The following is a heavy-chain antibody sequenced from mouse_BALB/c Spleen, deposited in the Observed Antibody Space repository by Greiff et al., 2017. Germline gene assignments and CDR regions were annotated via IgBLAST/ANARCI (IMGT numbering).Heavy chain of an antibody. CDR3: ARAGYWAMDY. CDR2: ISSGSSTI. CDR1: GFTFSSFG. J-gene: IGHJ4*01. Sequence: EVQVVESGGGLVQPGGSRKLSCAASGFTFSSFGMHWVRQAPEKGLEWVAYISSGSSTIYYADTVKGRFTISRDNPKNTLFLQMTSLRSEDTAMYYCARAGYWAMDYWGQGTSVTVSS. V-gene: IGHV5-17*02.